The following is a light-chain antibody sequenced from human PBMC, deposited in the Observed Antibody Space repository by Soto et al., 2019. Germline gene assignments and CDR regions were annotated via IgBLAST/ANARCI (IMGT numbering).Light chain of an antibody. CDR2: DVS. J-gene: IGLJ1*01. V-gene: IGLV2-11*01. CDR1: SSDVESYNL. CDR3: CSYAGSYTFYV. Sequence: QSVLTQPASVSGSPGQSITISCTGTSSDVESYNLVSWYQQHPGKAPKVMIYDVSKRPSGVPDRFSGSKSGSTASLTLSGLQAEDEADYYCCSYAGSYTFYVFGTGTRSPS.